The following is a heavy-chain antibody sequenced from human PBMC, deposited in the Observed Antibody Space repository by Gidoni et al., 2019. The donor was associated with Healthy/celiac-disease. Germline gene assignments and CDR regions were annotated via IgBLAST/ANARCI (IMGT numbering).Heavy chain of an antibody. V-gene: IGHV4-31*03. CDR3: ARDLTHNYGGVHYYYGMDV. CDR1: GGSIGSGGHY. J-gene: IGHJ6*02. Sequence: QVQLQESGPGLVKPSQTLSLTCTVSGGSIGSGGHYWSWIRQHPGKGLEWIGYIYYSGSTYYNPSLKSRVTISVDTSKIQFSLKLSSVTAADTAVYYCARDLTHNYGGVHYYYGMDVWGQGTTVTVSS. CDR2: IYYSGST. D-gene: IGHD4-17*01.